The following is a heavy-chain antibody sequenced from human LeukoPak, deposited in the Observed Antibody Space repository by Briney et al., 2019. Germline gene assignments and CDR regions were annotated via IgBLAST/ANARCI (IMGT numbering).Heavy chain of an antibody. J-gene: IGHJ4*02. CDR1: GFTFSSYS. Sequence: PGGSLRLSCAASGFTFSSYSMNWVRQAPGKGLEWVSSISSSSSYIYYADSVKGRFTISRDNAKNSLYLQMNSLRAEDTAVYYCASSAEHYSSSSEFDYWGQGTLVTVSS. D-gene: IGHD6-6*01. CDR2: ISSSSSYI. V-gene: IGHV3-21*01. CDR3: ASSAEHYSSSSEFDY.